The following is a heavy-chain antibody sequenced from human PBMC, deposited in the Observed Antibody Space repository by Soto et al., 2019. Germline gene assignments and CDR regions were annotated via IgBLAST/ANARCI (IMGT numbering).Heavy chain of an antibody. V-gene: IGHV1-69*02. J-gene: IGHJ3*02. CDR3: ARSPQTSNYDILTGYWNDAFDI. CDR2: IIPILGIA. Sequence: SVKVSCKASGGTFSSYTISWVRQAPGQGLEWMGRIIPILGIANYAQKFQGRVTITADKSTSTAYMELSSLRSEDTAVYYCARSPQTSNYDILTGYWNDAFDIWG. D-gene: IGHD3-9*01. CDR1: GGTFSSYT.